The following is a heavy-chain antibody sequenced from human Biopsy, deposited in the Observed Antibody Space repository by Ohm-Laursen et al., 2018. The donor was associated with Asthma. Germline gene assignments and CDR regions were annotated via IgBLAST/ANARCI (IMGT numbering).Heavy chain of an antibody. CDR3: ARKAGSCISRTCYSLDF. CDR1: GGTFNTYV. CDR2: INSVFGTT. V-gene: IGHV1-69*13. J-gene: IGHJ4*02. Sequence: EASVKVSCKPLGGTFNTYVIGWVRQAPGQGLEWMGGINSVFGTTTYPQKFQDRVTITADDSTSTVHMELSSLRSEDTAVYYCARKAGSCISRTCYSLDFWGQGTLVTVSS. D-gene: IGHD2-2*01.